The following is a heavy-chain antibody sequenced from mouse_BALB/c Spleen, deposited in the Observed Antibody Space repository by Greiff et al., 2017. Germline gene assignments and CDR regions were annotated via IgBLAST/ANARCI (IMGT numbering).Heavy chain of an antibody. CDR3: ARLGGYHYFDY. J-gene: IGHJ2*01. CDR2: ILPGSGST. CDR1: GYTFRSYW. V-gene: IGHV1-9*01. Sequence: QVQLQQSGAELMKPGASVKISCKATGYTFRSYWIEWVKQRPGHGLEWIGEILPGSGSTNYNEKFKGKATFTADTSSNTAYMQLSSLTSEDSAVYYCARLGGYHYFDYWGQGTTLTVSS. D-gene: IGHD2-2*01.